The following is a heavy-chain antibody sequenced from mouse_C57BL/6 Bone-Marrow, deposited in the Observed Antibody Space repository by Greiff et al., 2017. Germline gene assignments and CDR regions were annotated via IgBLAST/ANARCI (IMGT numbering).Heavy chain of an antibody. J-gene: IGHJ2*01. CDR1: GYTFTNYW. V-gene: IGHV1-63*01. D-gene: IGHD2-2*01. CDR3: ERSWLREDYFDY. Sequence: QVQLKESGAELVRPGTSVKMSCKASGYTFTNYWIGWAKQRPGHGLEWIGDIYPGGGNTNYNEKFKGKATLTADTSSSTAYMQYSSLTSEESAIYYCERSWLREDYFDYWGQGTTLTVSS. CDR2: IYPGGGNT.